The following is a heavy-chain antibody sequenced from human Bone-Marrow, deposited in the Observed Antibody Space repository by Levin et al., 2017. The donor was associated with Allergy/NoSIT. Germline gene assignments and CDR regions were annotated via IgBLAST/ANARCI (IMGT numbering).Heavy chain of an antibody. CDR1: GFTFSSYW. V-gene: IGHV3-7*01. CDR2: IKQDGSEK. CDR3: ARGAYYYDSSGYNPTYWYFDL. Sequence: GESLKISCAASGFTFSSYWMSWVRQAPGKGLEWVANIKQDGSEKYYVDSVKGRFTISRDNAKNSLYLQMNSLRAEDTAVYYCARGAYYYDSSGYNPTYWYFDLWAVAPWSLSPQ. J-gene: IGHJ2*01. D-gene: IGHD3-22*01.